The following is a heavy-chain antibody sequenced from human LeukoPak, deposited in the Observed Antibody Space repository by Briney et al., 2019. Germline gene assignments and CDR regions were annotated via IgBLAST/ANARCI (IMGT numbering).Heavy chain of an antibody. J-gene: IGHJ1*01. CDR3: ARALGSSSWFIQH. Sequence: ASVKVSCKASRGTFSSYAFSWVRQAPGQGLEWMGWISAYNGNTNYAQKLQGRVTMTTDTSTSTAYMELRSLRSDDTAVYYCARALGSSSWFIQHWGQGTLVTVSS. CDR2: ISAYNGNT. CDR1: RGTFSSYA. D-gene: IGHD6-13*01. V-gene: IGHV1-18*01.